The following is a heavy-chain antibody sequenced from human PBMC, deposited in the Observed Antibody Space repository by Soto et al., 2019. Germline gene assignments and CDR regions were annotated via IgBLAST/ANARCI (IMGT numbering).Heavy chain of an antibody. CDR2: VGGSGDST. Sequence: EVQLLDSGGGLVQPGGSLRLSCAASGFTFRNYAMSLVRQAPGKGLEWVSGVGGSGDSTYHEDSVKGRFTISRDNSKQRLYLEMNSLRAEDTAVYYCATSPLGYCRVGSCYPPHVFDYCGQGALVTVS. V-gene: IGHV3-23*01. D-gene: IGHD2-15*01. J-gene: IGHJ4*02. CDR1: GFTFRNYA. CDR3: ATSPLGYCRVGSCYPPHVFDY.